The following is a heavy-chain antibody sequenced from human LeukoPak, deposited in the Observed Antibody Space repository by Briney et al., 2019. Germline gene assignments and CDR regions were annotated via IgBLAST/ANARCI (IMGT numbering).Heavy chain of an antibody. V-gene: IGHV5-51*01. CDR3: ARQPPPFLRYFDDRNWFDH. Sequence: GESLKISCKGSGYLFTSYWIGWVRQMPGKGLEWMGIIYPGDSDTRYSPSFQGQVTISADKSISTAYLQWSSLKASDTAMYYCARQPPPFLRYFDDRNWFDHWGQGTLVTVSS. CDR2: IYPGDSDT. CDR1: GYLFTSYW. D-gene: IGHD3-9*01. J-gene: IGHJ5*02.